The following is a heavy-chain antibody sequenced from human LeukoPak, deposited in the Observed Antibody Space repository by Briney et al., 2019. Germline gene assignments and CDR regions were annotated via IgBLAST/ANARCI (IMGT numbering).Heavy chain of an antibody. Sequence: PGGSLRLSCAASGFTFSSYGMHWVRQAPGKGLEWVAVISYDGSNKYYADSVKGRLTISRDNSKNTLSLQMNSLRAEDTAVYYCAKDPHTVTAFDIWGQGTMVTVSS. CDR3: AKDPHTVTAFDI. V-gene: IGHV3-30*18. CDR1: GFTFSSYG. CDR2: ISYDGSNK. J-gene: IGHJ3*02. D-gene: IGHD4-17*01.